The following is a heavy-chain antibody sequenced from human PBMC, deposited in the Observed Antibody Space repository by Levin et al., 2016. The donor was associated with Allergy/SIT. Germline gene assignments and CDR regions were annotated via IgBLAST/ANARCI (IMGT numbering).Heavy chain of an antibody. D-gene: IGHD3-9*01. CDR3: ARYGRYSDWLHALDL. V-gene: IGHV3-74*01. Sequence: GGSLRLSCTASGFALGTFWMHWVRQAPGQGLVWVSRINTDGTITDYADSVQGRFTISRDEARKTLYLHMNSLRAEDTAVYYCARYGRYSDWLHALDLWGQGTMVTVSS. CDR1: GFALGTFW. CDR2: INTDGTIT. J-gene: IGHJ3*01.